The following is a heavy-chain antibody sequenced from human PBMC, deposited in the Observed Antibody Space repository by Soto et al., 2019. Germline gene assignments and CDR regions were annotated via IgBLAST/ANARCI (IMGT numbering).Heavy chain of an antibody. J-gene: IGHJ5*02. Sequence: QVQLVESGGGVVQPGRSLRLSCAASGFTFSSYAMHWVRQAPGKGLEWVAVISYDGSNKYYADSVKGRFTISRDNSKNTLYLQMNSLRAEDTSVYYCARDQSSGFNWFDPWGQGTLVTFSS. D-gene: IGHD6-19*01. V-gene: IGHV3-30-3*01. CDR2: ISYDGSNK. CDR3: ARDQSSGFNWFDP. CDR1: GFTFSSYA.